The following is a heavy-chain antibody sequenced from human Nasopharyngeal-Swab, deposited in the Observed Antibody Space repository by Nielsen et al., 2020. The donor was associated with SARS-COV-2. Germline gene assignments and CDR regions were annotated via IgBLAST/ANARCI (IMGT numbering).Heavy chain of an antibody. Sequence: SVKVSCKASGGTFSSYAISWVRQAPGQGLEWMGGIIPIFGTANYAQKFQGRVTITADESTSTAYMELSSLRSEDTAVYYCARGAYDFWSALYYHYYMDVWGKGTTVTVSS. J-gene: IGHJ6*03. CDR1: GGTFSSYA. V-gene: IGHV1-69*13. D-gene: IGHD3-3*01. CDR3: ARGAYDFWSALYYHYYMDV. CDR2: IIPIFGTA.